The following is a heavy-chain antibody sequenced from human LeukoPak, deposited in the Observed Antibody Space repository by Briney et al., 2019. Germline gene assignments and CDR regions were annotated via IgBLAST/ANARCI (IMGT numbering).Heavy chain of an antibody. V-gene: IGHV3-30*04. CDR2: ISYDGSDK. CDR3: ARGLWSGTY. Sequence: GGSLRLSCAASGFTFSSYTMHWVRQAPGKGLEWVAVISYDGSDKYYADSVKGRFTISRDNSKNTLYLQMNSLRAEDTAVYYCARGLWSGTYWGQGSLVTVSS. CDR1: GFTFSSYT. D-gene: IGHD3-10*01. J-gene: IGHJ4*02.